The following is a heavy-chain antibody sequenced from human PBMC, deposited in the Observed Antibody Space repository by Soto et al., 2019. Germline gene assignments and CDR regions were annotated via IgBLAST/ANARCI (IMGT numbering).Heavy chain of an antibody. D-gene: IGHD1-26*01. CDR3: ARDRDSGSNYDY. J-gene: IGHJ4*02. CDR1: GGSISSYY. Sequence: SETLSLTCTVSGGSISSYYWSWIRQPPGKGLEWIGYIYYSGSTNYNPSLKSRVTISVDTSKNQFSLKLSSVTAADTAVYYCARDRDSGSNYDYWGQGTLVTVSS. CDR2: IYYSGST. V-gene: IGHV4-59*01.